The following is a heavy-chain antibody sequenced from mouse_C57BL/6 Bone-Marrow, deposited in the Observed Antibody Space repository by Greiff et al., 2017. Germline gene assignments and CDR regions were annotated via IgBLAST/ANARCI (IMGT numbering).Heavy chain of an antibody. V-gene: IGHV1-52*01. D-gene: IGHD1-1*01. J-gene: IGHJ2*01. CDR2: IDPSDSET. CDR3: ARKGYYYGSSDYFDY. Sequence: QVQLKQPGAELVRPGSSVKLSCKASGYTFTSYWMHWVKQRPIQGLEWIGNIDPSDSETHYNQKFKDKATLTVDKSSSTAYMQLSILTSEDSAVYYCARKGYYYGSSDYFDYWGQGTTLTVSS. CDR1: GYTFTSYW.